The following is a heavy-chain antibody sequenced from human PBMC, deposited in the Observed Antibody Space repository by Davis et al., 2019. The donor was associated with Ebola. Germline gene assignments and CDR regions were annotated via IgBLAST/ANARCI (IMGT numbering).Heavy chain of an antibody. CDR1: GFTLSGYD. CDR3: AYFGAYSI. D-gene: IGHD3-10*01. Sequence: GESLKISCAASGFTLSGYDMNWVRQAPGKGLQWVAVIWDDGSNKYYADSVKGRFTISRDNSKNTLYLQMNSLRAEDTAVYYCAYFGAYSIWGQGTMVTVSS. V-gene: IGHV3-30*02. CDR2: IWDDGSNK. J-gene: IGHJ3*02.